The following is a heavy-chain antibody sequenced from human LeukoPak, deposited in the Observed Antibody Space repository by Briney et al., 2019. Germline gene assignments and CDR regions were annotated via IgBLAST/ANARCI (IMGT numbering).Heavy chain of an antibody. J-gene: IGHJ3*02. D-gene: IGHD6-19*01. CDR2: ISWNSGSI. CDR3: VRDRGTIAVSLQLGGAFDI. Sequence: PGGSLRLSCAASGFTFDDYAMHWVRQAPGKGLEWVSGISWNSGSIGYADSVKGRFTISRDNSQNTLYLQMNSLRAEDSAVYYCVRDRGTIAVSLQLGGAFDIWGQGTMVTVSS. CDR1: GFTFDDYA. V-gene: IGHV3-9*01.